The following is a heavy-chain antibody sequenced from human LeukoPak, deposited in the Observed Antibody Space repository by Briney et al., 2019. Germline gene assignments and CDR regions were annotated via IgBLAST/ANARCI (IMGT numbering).Heavy chain of an antibody. D-gene: IGHD3-9*01. J-gene: IGHJ6*02. CDR3: ARDLSGFDWLSMGDYYYYYGMDV. Sequence: PGGSLRLSCAASELMFSSYAMSWVRQAPGKGLEWVSGISDDSGSTYYADSVRGRFTISRDNAKNSLYLQMNSLRAEDTAVYYCARDLSGFDWLSMGDYYYYYGMDVWGQGTTVTVS. CDR2: ISDDSGST. V-gene: IGHV3-23*01. CDR1: ELMFSSYA.